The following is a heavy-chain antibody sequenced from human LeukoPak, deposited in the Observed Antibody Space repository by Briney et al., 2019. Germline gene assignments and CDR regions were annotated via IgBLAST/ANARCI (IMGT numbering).Heavy chain of an antibody. CDR3: SRSHDYGGLYFYYYMDV. D-gene: IGHD4-23*01. J-gene: IGHJ6*03. V-gene: IGHV4-39*01. CDR2: LDSSGST. Sequence: SETLSLTCTVSGGSISSRSDYWGCIRQTPGKGLEWIGNLDSSGSTYYNPSLKSRVTISVGTSKNQFSLNLRSVTAADTAIYFCSRSHDYGGLYFYYYMDVWGKGTTVTVSS. CDR1: GGSISSRSDY.